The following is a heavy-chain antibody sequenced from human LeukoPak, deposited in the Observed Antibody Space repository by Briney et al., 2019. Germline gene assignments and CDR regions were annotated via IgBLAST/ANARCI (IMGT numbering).Heavy chain of an antibody. V-gene: IGHV3-23*01. J-gene: IGHJ3*01. CDR1: GFTFSSSA. CDR3: AKDRWGGDAFDV. D-gene: IGHD7-27*01. Sequence: GGSLRLSCAASGFTFSSSALSWVRQAPGKGLEWVSAISGGGGSTYYADSVKGRFIISRDNSKNTLYLQMDNLRAEDTALYYCAKDRWGGDAFDVWGQGTMVTVSS. CDR2: ISGGGGST.